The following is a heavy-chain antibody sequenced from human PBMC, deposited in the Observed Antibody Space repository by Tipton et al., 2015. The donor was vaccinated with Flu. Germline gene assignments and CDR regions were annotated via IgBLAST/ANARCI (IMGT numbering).Heavy chain of an antibody. D-gene: IGHD1-7*01. CDR3: ARELELKHYGMDV. J-gene: IGHJ6*02. CDR1: GYTFTGYY. Sequence: QLVQSGAEVKKPGASVKVSCKASGYTFTGYYMHWVRQAPGQGLEWMGRINPNSGGTNYAQKFQGRVTMTRDSSISTAYMELSRLRSDDTAVYYCARELELKHYGMDVWGQGTTVTVSS. CDR2: INPNSGGT. V-gene: IGHV1-2*06.